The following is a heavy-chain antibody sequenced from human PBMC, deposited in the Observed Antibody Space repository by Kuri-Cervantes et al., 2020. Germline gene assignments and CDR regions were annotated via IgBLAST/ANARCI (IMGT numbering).Heavy chain of an antibody. J-gene: IGHJ4*02. Sequence: GESLKISCAAPGFTFRRYWMSWVRQAPGKGLEWVANIKEDGSEKYYVDSVEGRFTISRDNAENSLDLQMNSLRAEDTAVYYCARDLDGKDYWGQGTLVTVSS. CDR2: IKEDGSEK. CDR1: GFTFRRYW. D-gene: IGHD3/OR15-3a*01. V-gene: IGHV3-7*01. CDR3: ARDLDGKDY.